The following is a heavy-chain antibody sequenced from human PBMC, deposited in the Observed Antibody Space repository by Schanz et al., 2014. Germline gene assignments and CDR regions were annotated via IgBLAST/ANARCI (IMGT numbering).Heavy chain of an antibody. Sequence: QVQLQESGPGLVKPSQTLSLTCAVSGGSISSGGYSWSWIRQPPGKGLEWIGYIFFRGSTYYNPSLKSRVTLSIDTSKNQFSLRLTSVTAADTAVYYCYGMDVWGQGTTVTVSS. CDR2: IFFRGST. V-gene: IGHV4-30-4*07. CDR3: YGMDV. J-gene: IGHJ6*02. CDR1: GGSISSGGYS.